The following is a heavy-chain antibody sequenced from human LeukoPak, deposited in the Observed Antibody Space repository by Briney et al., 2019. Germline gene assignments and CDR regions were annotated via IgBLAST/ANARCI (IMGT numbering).Heavy chain of an antibody. D-gene: IGHD6-19*01. CDR2: ISSSGSSI. J-gene: IGHJ4*02. CDR1: GFTFSSYE. Sequence: PGGSLRLSCAASGFTFSSYELNWVRQTPGKGLGWVSYISSSGSSIYYADSVKGRFTISRDNAKNSLYLQMNSLRAEDTAVYYCAREERGLAIDYWGQGTQVTVSS. V-gene: IGHV3-48*03. CDR3: AREERGLAIDY.